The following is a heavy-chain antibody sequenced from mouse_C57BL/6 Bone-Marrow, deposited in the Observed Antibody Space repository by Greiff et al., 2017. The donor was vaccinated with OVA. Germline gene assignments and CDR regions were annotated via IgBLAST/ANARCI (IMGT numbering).Heavy chain of an antibody. J-gene: IGHJ4*01. Sequence: VQLQQSGAELARPGASVKLSCKASGYTFTSYGISWVKQRPGQGLEWIGEIYPRSGNTYYNEKFKGKATLTADKSSSTAYMELRSLTSEDSAVYFCARYYGSSYGAMDYWGQGTSVTVSS. CDR2: IYPRSGNT. CDR1: GYTFTSYG. V-gene: IGHV1-81*01. D-gene: IGHD1-1*01. CDR3: ARYYGSSYGAMDY.